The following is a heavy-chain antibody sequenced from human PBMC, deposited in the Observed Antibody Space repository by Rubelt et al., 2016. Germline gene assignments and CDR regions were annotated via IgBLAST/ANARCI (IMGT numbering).Heavy chain of an antibody. CDR1: GGSFSGYY. D-gene: IGHD3-3*01. Sequence: QVQLQQWGAGLLKPSETLSLTCAVYGGSFSGYYWSWIRQPPGKGLEWIGEINHSGSTNYNPSLKSRVTISVDTSKNQFSLKLSYVTAADTAENSCARHKMRVGEVHFDYWGQRSLVTVSS. CDR3: ARHKMRVGEVHFDY. CDR2: INHSGST. J-gene: IGHJ4*02. V-gene: IGHV4-34*01.